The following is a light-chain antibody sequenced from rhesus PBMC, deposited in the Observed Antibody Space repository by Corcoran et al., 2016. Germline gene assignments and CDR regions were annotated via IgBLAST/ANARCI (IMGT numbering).Light chain of an antibody. V-gene: IGKV3-24*04. CDR2: GAS. CDR3: QQTSHLWT. Sequence: EIVVTQSPATLSLSPGERATLSCRASQSGGRYLAWYQQKPGQTPRFLIYGASHRPTGIPDRFSGSGAGTYCTLSISSLEPEDVGVYYWQQTSHLWTFGQGTKVEIK. CDR1: QSGGRY. J-gene: IGKJ1*01.